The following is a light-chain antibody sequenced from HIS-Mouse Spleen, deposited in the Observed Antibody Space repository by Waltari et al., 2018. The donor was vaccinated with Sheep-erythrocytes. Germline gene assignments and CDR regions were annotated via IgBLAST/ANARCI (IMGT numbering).Light chain of an antibody. Sequence: QSALTQPASVSVSPGQSITISCTGTSSDVGSYNLVSWYQQHPGKAPKLMVYEGSKRPSGVYNRFSGSKSGNTASLTISGLQAEDEADYYCCSYAGSSTPWVFGGGTKLTVL. CDR3: CSYAGSSTPWV. CDR1: SSDVGSYNL. CDR2: EGS. J-gene: IGLJ3*02. V-gene: IGLV2-23*01.